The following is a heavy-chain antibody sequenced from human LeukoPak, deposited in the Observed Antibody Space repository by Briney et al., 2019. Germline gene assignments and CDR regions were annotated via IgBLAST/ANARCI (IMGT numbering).Heavy chain of an antibody. V-gene: IGHV4-38-2*01. J-gene: IGHJ4*02. CDR3: ARMSNWLPDY. CDR1: GYSISSDYF. Sequence: SGTLSPTCAVSGYSISSDYFWGWIRQPPGKGLGWIGSIYHSGSTYYNPSLKSRVTISIDTSKNHFSLKLSSVTAADTAVDYCARMSNWLPDYWGQGTLVTVSS. D-gene: IGHD7-27*01. CDR2: IYHSGST.